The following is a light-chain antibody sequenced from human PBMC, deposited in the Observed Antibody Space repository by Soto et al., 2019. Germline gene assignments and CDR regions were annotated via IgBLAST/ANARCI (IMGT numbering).Light chain of an antibody. J-gene: IGLJ2*01. CDR2: EVT. CDR3: CSYANGNTLL. V-gene: IGLV2-23*02. CDR1: SSDVGSYDL. Sequence: QSALTQPASVSGSPGRSITISCTGTSSDVGSYDLVSWYQHHPGTAPKLILYEVTKRPSGVSNRFSGSKSGNTASLTISGLQTEDDSHYYCCSYANGNTLLFGGGTKLTVL.